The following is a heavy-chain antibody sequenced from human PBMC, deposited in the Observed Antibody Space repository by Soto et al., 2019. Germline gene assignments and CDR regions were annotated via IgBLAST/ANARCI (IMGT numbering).Heavy chain of an antibody. V-gene: IGHV4-61*01. CDR1: GGSVRSGRYY. Sequence: QVQLQESGPGLVRPSETLSLTCSVSGGSVRSGRYYWGWLRQPPGKGLEWIGYVYYSGRTNYNPSLKSRATMSIDTFNGQFSLKLTSLTAADTAGYYCVRDPGLETHYYYGMDVWGQGTTVTVSS. D-gene: IGHD1-1*01. CDR2: VYYSGRT. CDR3: VRDPGLETHYYYGMDV. J-gene: IGHJ6*02.